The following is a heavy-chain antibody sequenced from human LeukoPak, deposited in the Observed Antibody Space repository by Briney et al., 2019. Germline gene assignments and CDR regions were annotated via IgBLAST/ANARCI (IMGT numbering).Heavy chain of an antibody. CDR3: ARWGVVGATAPTYFDY. V-gene: IGHV4-30-2*01. D-gene: IGHD1-26*01. Sequence: PSQTLSLTCTVSGGSISSGGYYWSWIRQPPGKGLEWIGYIYHSGSTYYNPSLKSRVTISVDRSKNQFSLKLSSVTAADTAVYYCARWGVVGATAPTYFDYWGQGTLVTVSS. CDR1: GGSISSGGYY. J-gene: IGHJ4*02. CDR2: IYHSGST.